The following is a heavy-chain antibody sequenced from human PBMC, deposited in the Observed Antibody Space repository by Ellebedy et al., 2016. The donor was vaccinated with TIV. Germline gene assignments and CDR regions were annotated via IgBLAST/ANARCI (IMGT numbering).Heavy chain of an antibody. V-gene: IGHV4-39*07. CDR3: ARELAGTQYFDY. J-gene: IGHJ4*02. D-gene: IGHD6-19*01. Sequence: SETLSLXXTVSGGSISSSSYYWGWIRQPPGKGLEWIGSIYYSGSTYYNPSLKSRVTISVDTSKNQFSLKLSSVTAADTAVYYCARELAGTQYFDYWGQGTLVTVSS. CDR1: GGSISSSSYY. CDR2: IYYSGST.